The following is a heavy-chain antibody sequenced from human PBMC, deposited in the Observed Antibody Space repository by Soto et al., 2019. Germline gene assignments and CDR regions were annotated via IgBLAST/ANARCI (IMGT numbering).Heavy chain of an antibody. Sequence: EVQLLDSGGGLVQPGGSLRLSCAASGFTFSSYAMSWARQAPGKGLEWVSSISGSGGGTYYADSVKGRFTISRDNSKNTLSLQMNSLRAEDTAVYYCAKSRGSGSYFNPSDAFDFWGQGTMVTVSS. V-gene: IGHV3-23*01. CDR2: ISGSGGGT. CDR3: AKSRGSGSYFNPSDAFDF. J-gene: IGHJ3*01. D-gene: IGHD3-10*01. CDR1: GFTFSSYA.